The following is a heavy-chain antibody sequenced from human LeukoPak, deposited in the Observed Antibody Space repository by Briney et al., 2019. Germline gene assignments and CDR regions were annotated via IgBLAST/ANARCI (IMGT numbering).Heavy chain of an antibody. CDR3: AKRPTTGYFVFDS. D-gene: IGHD3-9*01. J-gene: IGHJ4*02. CDR1: GFTFTNNA. CDR2: ISGSGGGT. V-gene: IGHV3-23*01. Sequence: AGGSLRLSCAASGFTFTNNAMGWVRQAPGKGLELVSDISGSGGGTYYADSVKGRFTISRDNSKNTLYLQMDSLRAEDSAVYYCAKRPTTGYFVFDSWGQGTLVTVSS.